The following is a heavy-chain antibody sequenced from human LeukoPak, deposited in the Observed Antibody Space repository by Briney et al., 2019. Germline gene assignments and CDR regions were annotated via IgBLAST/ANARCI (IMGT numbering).Heavy chain of an antibody. Sequence: PGGSLRLSCAASGFTFSSYWMSWVRQAPGKGLEWAANIKQDGSEKYYVDSVKGRFTISRDNAKNSLYLQMNSLRAEDTAVYYCRGIQLWARTYAFDIWGQGTMVTVSS. CDR1: GFTFSSYW. CDR3: RGIQLWARTYAFDI. V-gene: IGHV3-7*01. J-gene: IGHJ3*02. CDR2: IKQDGSEK. D-gene: IGHD5-18*01.